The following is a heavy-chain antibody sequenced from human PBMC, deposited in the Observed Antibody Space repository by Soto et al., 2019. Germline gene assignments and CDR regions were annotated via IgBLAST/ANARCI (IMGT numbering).Heavy chain of an antibody. Sequence: QVQLQESGPGLAKPSETLSLTCTVSGGSISSYYWSWIRQPPGRRLERMGYFYYSGLTNYNPSLMSRVTISVDTAKPQFSLTLRSVTAADTAVYYCARHSGYDRGSYDYYGMDVWGQGTTVTVSS. CDR3: ARHSGYDRGSYDYYGMDV. J-gene: IGHJ6*02. V-gene: IGHV4-59*01. CDR1: GGSISSYY. CDR2: FYYSGLT. D-gene: IGHD5-12*01.